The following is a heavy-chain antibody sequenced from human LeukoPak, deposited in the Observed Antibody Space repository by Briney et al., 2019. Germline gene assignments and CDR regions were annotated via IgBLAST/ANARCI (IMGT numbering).Heavy chain of an antibody. V-gene: IGHV3-64*01. CDR1: GFTLSSYA. CDR2: ISSNGGST. J-gene: IGHJ4*02. D-gene: IGHD3-22*01. CDR3: ANPLYDSSGYSF. Sequence: GGSLRLSCAASGFTLSSYAMHWVRQAPGKGLEYVSTISSNGGSTYYANSVKGRFTISRDNSKNTLYLQMGSLRAEDMAVYYCANPLYDSSGYSFWGQGTLVTVSS.